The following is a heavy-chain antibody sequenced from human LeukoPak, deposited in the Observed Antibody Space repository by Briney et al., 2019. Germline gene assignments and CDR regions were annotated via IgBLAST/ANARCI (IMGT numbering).Heavy chain of an antibody. CDR2: IYYSGST. CDR3: ARRLGRN. J-gene: IGHJ4*02. CDR1: GGSISSSSYY. D-gene: IGHD1-26*01. V-gene: IGHV4-39*07. Sequence: SETLSLTCTVSGGSISSSSYYWGWIRQPPGKGLEWIGSIYYSGSTYYNPSLKSRVTISVDTSKNQFSLKLSSVTAADTAVYYCARRLGRNWGQGTLVTVSS.